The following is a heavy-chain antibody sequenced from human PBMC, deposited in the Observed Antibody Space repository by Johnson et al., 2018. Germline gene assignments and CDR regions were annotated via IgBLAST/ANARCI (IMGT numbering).Heavy chain of an antibody. CDR2: IRSKAYGGTT. J-gene: IGHJ6*02. D-gene: IGHD6-19*01. CDR1: GFTFGDFA. CDR3: TIWTIGWTYYYYYGMDV. V-gene: IGHV3-49*05. Sequence: VQLVESGGGLVKPGRSLRLSCTASGFTFGDFAMSWFRQAPGKGLEWIGFIRSKAYGGTTEYAASVKGRFTISRDDSKSIAYLQMNILKTEDTAVYYCTIWTIGWTYYYYYGMDVWGQGTTVTVSS.